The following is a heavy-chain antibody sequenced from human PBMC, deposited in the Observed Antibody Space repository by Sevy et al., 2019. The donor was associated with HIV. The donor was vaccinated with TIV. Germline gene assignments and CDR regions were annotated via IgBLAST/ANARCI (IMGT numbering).Heavy chain of an antibody. V-gene: IGHV3-9*01. CDR2: VSWNAANI. D-gene: IGHD1-1*01. CDR1: GFTFYDYA. J-gene: IGHJ4*02. CDR3: VKDLNSGTLGWSSFDY. Sequence: SLRLSCAASGFTFYDYAMHWVRQAPGKGLEWVSSVSWNAANIDYVDSVKDRFTISRDNGKNSLYLQMSSLRGEDTALYYCVKDLNSGTLGWSSFDYWGQGALVTVSS.